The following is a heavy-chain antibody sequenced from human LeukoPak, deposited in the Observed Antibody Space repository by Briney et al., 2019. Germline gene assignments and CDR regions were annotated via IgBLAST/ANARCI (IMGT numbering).Heavy chain of an antibody. J-gene: IGHJ4*02. V-gene: IGHV4-59*11. D-gene: IGHD1-26*01. CDR3: ASVGGSYDY. Sequence: SETLSLTCTVSGGSISSHYWSWIRQPPGKGLEWIGYIYYSGSTNYNPSLKSRVTISVDTSKNQFSLKLSSVTAADTAVYYCASVGGSYDYWGQGTLVTVSS. CDR2: IYYSGST. CDR1: GGSISSHY.